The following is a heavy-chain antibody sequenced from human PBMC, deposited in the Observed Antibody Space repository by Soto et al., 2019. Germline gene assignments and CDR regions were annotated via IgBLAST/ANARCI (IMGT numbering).Heavy chain of an antibody. Sequence: GGSLRLSCAASGFSFSRYGMHWVRQAPGKGLEWVAGISYDGNNRYYADSVRGGFAISRDNSKNTLYLHMHSLRADDTTVYYCAQDSSSSSAAPTHFDSWGQGTLVTVSS. V-gene: IGHV3-30*18. CDR1: GFSFSRYG. D-gene: IGHD6-25*01. J-gene: IGHJ4*02. CDR2: ISYDGNNR. CDR3: AQDSSSSSAAPTHFDS.